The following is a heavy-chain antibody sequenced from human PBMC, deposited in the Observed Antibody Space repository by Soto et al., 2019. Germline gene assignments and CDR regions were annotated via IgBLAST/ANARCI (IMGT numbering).Heavy chain of an antibody. D-gene: IGHD3-22*01. CDR2: ISFDGRNT. V-gene: IGHV3-30*03. CDR1: GFTFNSYG. Sequence: PGGSLRLSCAASGFTFNSYGMHWVRQAPGKGLEWVVVISFDGRNTYYADSVKGRFTISRDNSKNTLYLQMTSLRAEDTAVYYCARADYYDSSGFDIWGQGTMVTVSS. J-gene: IGHJ3*02. CDR3: ARADYYDSSGFDI.